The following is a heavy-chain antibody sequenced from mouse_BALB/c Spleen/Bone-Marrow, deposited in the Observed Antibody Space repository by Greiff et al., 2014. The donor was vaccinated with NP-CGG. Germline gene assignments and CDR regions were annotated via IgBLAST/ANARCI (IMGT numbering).Heavy chain of an antibody. D-gene: IGHD2-4*01. J-gene: IGHJ1*01. CDR3: ARDPIYYDYDWYFDV. CDR1: GFSLTSYG. V-gene: IGHV2-9*02. Sequence: QVQLKESGPGLVAPSQSLSITCTVSGFSLTSYGVHWVRQPPGKGLEWLGAIWAGGSTNYNAAIMSRLSISKDNSKSQVFLKMNSLQTDDTAMYYCARDPIYYDYDWYFDVWGAGTTVTVSS. CDR2: IWAGGST.